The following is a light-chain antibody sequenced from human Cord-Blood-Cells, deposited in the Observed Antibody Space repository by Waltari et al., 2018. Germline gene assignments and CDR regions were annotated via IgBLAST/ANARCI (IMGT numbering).Light chain of an antibody. CDR3: CSHAGSSTYVF. Sequence: QSALTQPASVSGSPGQSITISCTGTRSDGGSYNLVSWYQQHQGKAPKLMISEVSKRPSAGSNRYAGSKSGNTASRTICGIRAEDEFDYSCCSHAGSSTYVFFGGGTKRTVL. CDR2: EVS. V-gene: IGLV2-23*02. CDR1: RSDGGSYNL. J-gene: IGLJ2*01.